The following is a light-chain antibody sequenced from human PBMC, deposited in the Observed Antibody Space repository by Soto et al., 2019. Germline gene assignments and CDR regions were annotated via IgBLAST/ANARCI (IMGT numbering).Light chain of an antibody. CDR3: LQDYAYPLT. Sequence: AIQMTQSPSSLSACVGDRVTITCRASQGITNDLGWYQQKPGKAPKLLIYSAFTLHSGVPSRFSGSGSGTEFTLTISSLQPEDFATYYFLQDYAYPLTFGGGTKVEIE. CDR2: SAF. V-gene: IGKV1-6*01. J-gene: IGKJ4*01. CDR1: QGITND.